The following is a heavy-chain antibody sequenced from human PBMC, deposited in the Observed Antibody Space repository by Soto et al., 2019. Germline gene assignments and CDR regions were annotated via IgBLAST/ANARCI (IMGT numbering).Heavy chain of an antibody. CDR1: GYSFASHW. D-gene: IGHD1-26*01. CDR2: IYPGDSDT. CDR3: ARYSGSYWHYLDF. V-gene: IGHV5-51*01. J-gene: IGHJ4*02. Sequence: GGSLKISCKGSGYSFASHWVAWVRQMPEKGLEWIGTIYPGDSDTKYSSAFRGHVAISADTSVSTAYLQWRSLEATDSAIYYCARYSGSYWHYLDFWGQGTLVTVAS.